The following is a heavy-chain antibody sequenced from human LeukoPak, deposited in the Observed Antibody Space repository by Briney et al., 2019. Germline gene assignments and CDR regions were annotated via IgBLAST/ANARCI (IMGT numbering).Heavy chain of an antibody. D-gene: IGHD3-22*01. CDR3: ARFHSSGYYRHFDF. J-gene: IGHJ4*02. CDR1: GGSISTGGYY. Sequence: SQTLSLTCTVSGGSISTGGYYWSWIRQHPGKGLEWIAYIYYSGSTYYNPSLKSRVTISVDTSKNQFSLKLSSVTAADTAVYYCARFHSSGYYRHFDFWGQGTLVTVSS. V-gene: IGHV4-31*03. CDR2: IYYSGST.